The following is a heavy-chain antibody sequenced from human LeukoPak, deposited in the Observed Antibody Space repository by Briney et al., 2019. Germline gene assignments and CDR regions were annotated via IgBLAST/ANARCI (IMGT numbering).Heavy chain of an antibody. V-gene: IGHV3-23*01. CDR1: GFTFSTYA. D-gene: IGHD3-9*01. CDR2: ISGSGGGT. J-gene: IGHJ3*02. Sequence: PGGSLRLSCAASGFTFSTYAMSWVRQAPGKGLEWVSSISGSGGGTYYADSVKGRFTISRDNAKNSLYLQMNSLRAEDTAVYYCARELRTPYDILGRGNAFDIWAQGTMVTVSS. CDR3: ARELRTPYDILGRGNAFDI.